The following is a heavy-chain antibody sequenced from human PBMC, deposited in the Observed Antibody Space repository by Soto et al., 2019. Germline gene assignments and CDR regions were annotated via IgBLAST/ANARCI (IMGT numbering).Heavy chain of an antibody. CDR1: GGTFSSYA. CDR3: ARPRGYYDSSGYPY. J-gene: IGHJ4*02. V-gene: IGHV1-69*12. D-gene: IGHD3-22*01. Sequence: QVQLVQSGAEVKKPGSSVKVSCKASGGTFSSYAISWVRQAPGQGLEWMGGIIPIFGTANYAQKFQGRVSVTAEESTSIADRELSSLRSEDTAVYYCARPRGYYDSSGYPYWGQGSLVTVSS. CDR2: IIPIFGTA.